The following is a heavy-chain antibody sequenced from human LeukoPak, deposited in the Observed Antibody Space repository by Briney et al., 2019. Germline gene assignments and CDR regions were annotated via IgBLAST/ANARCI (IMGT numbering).Heavy chain of an antibody. CDR2: VYYSGST. D-gene: IGHD5-12*01. J-gene: IGHJ5*02. CDR1: GGSVTNYY. CDR3: ARLGGYEDL. Sequence: ASETLSLTCTVSGGSVTNYYWSWIRQPPGKGLEWIGYVYYSGSTNYNPSLKSRVTISVDTSKDQFSLKVRSVTAADTAVYYCARLGGYEDLWGQGTLVTVSS. V-gene: IGHV4-59*02.